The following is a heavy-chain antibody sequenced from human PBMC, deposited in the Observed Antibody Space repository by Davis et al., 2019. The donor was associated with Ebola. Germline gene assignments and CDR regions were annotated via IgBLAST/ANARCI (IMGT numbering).Heavy chain of an antibody. J-gene: IGHJ4*02. V-gene: IGHV1-69*13. CDR1: GGSFSSHP. Sequence: SAKVSCKTSGGSFSSHPISWVRQAPRQGLEWMGGIIPIFDTPHYAQKFQGRLTITADASTSTAYMELSSLRSEDTATYFCARDFDGGNYYFDYWGPGTPVTVSS. CDR2: IIPIFDTP. D-gene: IGHD3-9*01. CDR3: ARDFDGGNYYFDY.